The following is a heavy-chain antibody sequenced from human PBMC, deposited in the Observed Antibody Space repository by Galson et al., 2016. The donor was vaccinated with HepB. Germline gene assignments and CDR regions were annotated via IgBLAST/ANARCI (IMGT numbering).Heavy chain of an antibody. CDR3: ARDLTPVVDLLTVQFRGWYFDL. CDR1: GFTFSTYN. CDR2: ISNSNSYI. V-gene: IGHV3-21*03. Sequence: SLRLSCAASGFTFSTYNMNWVRQAPGKGLEWVSSISNSNSYIYYTDSVKGRFTISRDNAKDSLYLQMNSRRAEDTAMYYCARDLTPVVDLLTVQFRGWYFDLWGRGTLVTVSS. J-gene: IGHJ2*01. D-gene: IGHD3-9*01.